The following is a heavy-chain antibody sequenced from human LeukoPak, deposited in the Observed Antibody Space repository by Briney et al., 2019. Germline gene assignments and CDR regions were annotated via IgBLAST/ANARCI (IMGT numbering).Heavy chain of an antibody. D-gene: IGHD5-12*01. CDR1: EFTFSSYS. Sequence: PGGSLRLSCAASEFTFSSYSMNWVRQAPGKGLEWVASISTSNYIYYADSVKGRFTISRDNARNSLYLQMNSLRAEDTAVYYCARDSGYGSSFDYWGQGTLVTVSS. V-gene: IGHV3-21*01. J-gene: IGHJ4*02. CDR3: ARDSGYGSSFDY. CDR2: ISTSNYI.